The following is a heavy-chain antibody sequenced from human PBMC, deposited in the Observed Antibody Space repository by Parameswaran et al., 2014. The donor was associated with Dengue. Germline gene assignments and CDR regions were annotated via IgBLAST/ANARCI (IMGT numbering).Heavy chain of an antibody. D-gene: IGHD2/OR15-2a*01. J-gene: IGHJ4*02. CDR3: AIGLYRNTF. CDR2: IKPDGSEA. V-gene: IGHV3-7*01. Sequence: WIRQPPGKGLEWVANIKPDGSEAYYVDSVKGRFTISRDNAKNSLYLQMNILRAEDTAIYYCAIGLYRNTFWGQGILVTVSS.